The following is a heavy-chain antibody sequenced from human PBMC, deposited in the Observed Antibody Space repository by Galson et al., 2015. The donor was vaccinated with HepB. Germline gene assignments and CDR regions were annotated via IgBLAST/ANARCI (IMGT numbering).Heavy chain of an antibody. CDR2: ISSSSSTI. V-gene: IGHV3-48*02. J-gene: IGHJ4*02. CDR1: GFTFSSYS. CDR3: AAAIRYFDWLPDY. D-gene: IGHD3-9*01. Sequence: SLRLSCAASGFTFSSYSMNWVRQAPGKGLEWVSYISSSSSTIYYADSVKGRFTISRDNAKNSLYLQMNSLGDEDTAVYYCAAAIRYFDWLPDYWGQGTLVTVSS.